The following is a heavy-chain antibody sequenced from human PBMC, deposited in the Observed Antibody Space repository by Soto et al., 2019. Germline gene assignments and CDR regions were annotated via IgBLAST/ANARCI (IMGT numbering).Heavy chain of an antibody. V-gene: IGHV4-59*01. D-gene: IGHD1-20*01. CDR2: IHVTGNS. CDR3: ARGPFLARYQPFEA. CDR1: GGSMNNYL. J-gene: IGHJ5*02. Sequence: PSETLSLTCTVSGGSMNNYLWSWIRQTPGDGLEWIGYIHVTGNSYHNPSLKSPVTISIDASKTQFFLTLTSVTAADTAVYYCARGPFLARYQPFEAWGRGILLTLSS.